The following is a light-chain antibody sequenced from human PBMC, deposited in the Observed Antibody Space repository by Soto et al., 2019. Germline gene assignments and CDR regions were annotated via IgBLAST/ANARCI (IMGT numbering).Light chain of an antibody. CDR2: DAS. J-gene: IGKJ1*01. CDR3: LQDNTYPWT. CDR1: HDITSY. Sequence: DIQMTQSPSSLSASVGDRVTITCQASHDITSYLNWYQHKPGKAPKLLIYDASILEAGVPSRFSGSGSGTDFTLTISSLQPEDSAAYYCLQDNTYPWTFGQGTKVEIK. V-gene: IGKV1-33*01.